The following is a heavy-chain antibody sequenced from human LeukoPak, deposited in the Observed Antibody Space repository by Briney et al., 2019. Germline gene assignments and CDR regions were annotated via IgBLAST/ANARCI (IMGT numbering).Heavy chain of an antibody. CDR2: ISSSSSYI. Sequence: PGGSLRLSCAASGFTFSRYSMNWVRQAPGKGLEWVSSISSSSSYIYYADSVKGRFTISRDNAKNSLYLQMNSLRAEDTAVYYCASYFSGWYENWGQGTLVTVSS. J-gene: IGHJ4*02. V-gene: IGHV3-21*01. CDR1: GFTFSRYS. D-gene: IGHD6-19*01. CDR3: ASYFSGWYEN.